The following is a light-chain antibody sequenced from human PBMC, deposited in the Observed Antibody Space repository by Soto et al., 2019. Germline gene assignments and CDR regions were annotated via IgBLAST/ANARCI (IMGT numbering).Light chain of an antibody. J-gene: IGKJ1*01. V-gene: IGKV1-39*01. CDR2: ATS. CDR1: QSVSRY. Sequence: DIQMTQSPSSLSASVGDRVTITCRASQSVSRYLNWYQQKPGKAPKLLLYATSSLHNGVPSRVSGSGSGTDFTLTISSLQPDDFASYYCQQTYSTPGTFGRGTKVEIK. CDR3: QQTYSTPGT.